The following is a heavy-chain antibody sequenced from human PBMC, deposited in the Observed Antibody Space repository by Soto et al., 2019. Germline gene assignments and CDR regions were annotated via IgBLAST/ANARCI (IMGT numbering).Heavy chain of an antibody. CDR3: ARARDVFLFQH. V-gene: IGHV4-59*01. CDR2: VWHSGST. J-gene: IGHJ1*01. Sequence: PSETLSLTCTVSGGSISGYYWSWIRQPPGKGLEWIGYVWHSGSTNYNPSLKSRVTISVDTSKNQFSLKLSSVTAADTAVYYCARARDVFLFQHWGQGTLVTVSS. D-gene: IGHD3-16*01. CDR1: GGSISGYY.